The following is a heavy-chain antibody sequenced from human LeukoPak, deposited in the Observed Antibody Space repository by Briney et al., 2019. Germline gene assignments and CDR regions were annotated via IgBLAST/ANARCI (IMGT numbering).Heavy chain of an antibody. CDR3: ARGRTAAGYYFDY. V-gene: IGHV3-48*04. CDR2: ISSSSSTM. CDR1: GFTFSAYS. D-gene: IGHD6-13*01. Sequence: GGSLRLSCAASGFTFSAYSMNWVRQAPEKGLEWVSYISSSSSTMYYADSVKGRFTISRDNAKNSLYLQMNSLRAEDTAVYYCARGRTAAGYYFDYWGQGTLVTVSS. J-gene: IGHJ4*02.